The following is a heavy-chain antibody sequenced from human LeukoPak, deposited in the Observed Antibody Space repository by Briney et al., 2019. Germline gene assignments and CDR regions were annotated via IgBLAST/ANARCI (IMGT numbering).Heavy chain of an antibody. CDR1: GGSFSDYY. D-gene: IGHD2-2*01. V-gene: IGHV4-34*01. Sequence: SETLSLTCAVYGGSFSDYYWSWIRQPPGKGLEWIGEINHSGSTNYNPSLKSRVTISVDTSKNQFSLNMNSVTAADTAVYYCARACTSCYGRGWLDPWGQGTLVTVSS. CDR3: ARACTSCYGRGWLDP. J-gene: IGHJ5*02. CDR2: INHSGST.